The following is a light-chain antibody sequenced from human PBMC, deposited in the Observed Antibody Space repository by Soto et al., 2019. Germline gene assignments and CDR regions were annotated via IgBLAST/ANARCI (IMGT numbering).Light chain of an antibody. CDR1: QSVSID. Sequence: EVVLKQSPATLYLSPGNRANLSCRASQSVSIDFAWYQQKPGQAPRLLIYDASNRATGIPARFSGSGSGTNFTLTISSLEPEDFAVYYCQHRHNFGPGTKVDIK. CDR2: DAS. J-gene: IGKJ3*01. V-gene: IGKV3-11*01. CDR3: QHRHN.